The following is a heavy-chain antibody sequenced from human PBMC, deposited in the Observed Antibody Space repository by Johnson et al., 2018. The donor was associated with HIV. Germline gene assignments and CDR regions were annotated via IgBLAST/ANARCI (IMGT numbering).Heavy chain of an antibody. J-gene: IGHJ3*02. D-gene: IGHD3-16*01. CDR2: ISWNSGSI. CDR3: AKAVGYDYVQSAFDI. CDR1: GFTFDDYA. V-gene: IGHV3-9*01. Sequence: EVQLVESGGGLVQPGRSLRLSCAASGFTFDDYAMHWVRQAPGKGLEWVSGISWNSGSIGYADSVKGRFTISRDNAKNSLYLQMNSLRAEDTALYYCAKAVGYDYVQSAFDIWGQGTMVTVSS.